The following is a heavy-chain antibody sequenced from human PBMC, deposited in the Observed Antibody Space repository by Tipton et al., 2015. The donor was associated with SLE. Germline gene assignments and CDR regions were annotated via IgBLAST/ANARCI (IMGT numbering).Heavy chain of an antibody. J-gene: IGHJ3*02. V-gene: IGHV4-59*01. Sequence: GLVKPSETLSLTCSVSGGSISNYYWSWIRQPPGKGLEWIGYVHYNGNNHNNPSLKSRVTISIDTSKNQFSLRLTSLTAADTAVYYCARVVYSFSDAFDIWGQGTLVTVSS. CDR3: ARVVYSFSDAFDI. D-gene: IGHD6-13*01. CDR2: VHYNGNN. CDR1: GGSISNYY.